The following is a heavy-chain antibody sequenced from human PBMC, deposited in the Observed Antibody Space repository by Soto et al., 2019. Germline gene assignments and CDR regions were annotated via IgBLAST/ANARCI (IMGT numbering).Heavy chain of an antibody. V-gene: IGHV1-46*01. CDR3: ARQYCSGGSCYTLDY. J-gene: IGHJ4*02. CDR2: INPSGGST. CDR1: GYTFTSYY. Sequence: GASVKVSCKASGYTFTSYYMHWVRQAPGQGLEWMGIINPSGGSTSYAQKFQGRVTMTRDTSTSTVYMELSSLRSEDTAVYYCARQYCSGGSCYTLDYWGQGTLVTVSS. D-gene: IGHD2-15*01.